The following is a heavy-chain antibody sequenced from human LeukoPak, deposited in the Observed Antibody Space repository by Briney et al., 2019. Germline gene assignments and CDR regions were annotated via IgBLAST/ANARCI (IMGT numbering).Heavy chain of an antibody. CDR1: GLTVSSNC. Sequence: GGSLRLSCAASGLTVSSNCMSWVRQAPGKGLEWVSFIYSGGSTYYTDSVKGRFTISRDNSKNTLYLQMNSLRAEDTAVYYCARRAGDYSHPYDYWGQGILSPSPQ. V-gene: IGHV3-53*01. J-gene: IGHJ4*02. CDR2: IYSGGST. D-gene: IGHD3-22*01. CDR3: ARRAGDYSHPYDY.